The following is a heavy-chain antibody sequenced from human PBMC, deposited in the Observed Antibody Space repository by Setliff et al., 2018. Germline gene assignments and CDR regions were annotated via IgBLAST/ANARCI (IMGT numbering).Heavy chain of an antibody. CDR3: TPWTGTSRLHY. Sequence: PGGSLRLSCAASGSTFSSYEMNWVRQAPGKGLEWVSYISSSGSTIYYADSVKGRFTISRDDSKSIAYLQMSSLKTEDTALYYCTPWTGTSRLHYWGQGTLVTVSS. CDR2: ISSSGSTI. CDR1: GSTFSSYE. J-gene: IGHJ4*02. D-gene: IGHD1-7*01. V-gene: IGHV3-48*03.